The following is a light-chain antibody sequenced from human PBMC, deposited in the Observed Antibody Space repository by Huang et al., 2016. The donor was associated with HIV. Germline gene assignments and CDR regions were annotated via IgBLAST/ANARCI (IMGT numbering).Light chain of an antibody. J-gene: IGKJ2*01. CDR2: GAS. V-gene: IGKV3-15*01. Sequence: VMTQSPATLYVSPGERATLSCRASESVLRDLAWYQQRPGQPPRLLINGASVRLPGIPDRFRGSGSGTEFSLTISSLQSEDFAVYYCQQYNKWPPYTYGQGTKLEI. CDR3: QQYNKWPPYT. CDR1: ESVLRD.